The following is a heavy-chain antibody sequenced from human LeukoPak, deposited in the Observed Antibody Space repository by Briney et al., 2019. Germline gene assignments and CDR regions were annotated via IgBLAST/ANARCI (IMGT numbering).Heavy chain of an antibody. J-gene: IGHJ4*02. D-gene: IGHD1-26*01. V-gene: IGHV3-7*01. Sequence: GRSLRLSCAASGFTFSDYAMHWVRQAPGKGLEWVANIKQDGSEKYYVDSVKGRFTISRDNAKNSLYLQMNSLRAEDTAVYYCARDKIVGATNFDYWGQGTLVTVSS. CDR2: IKQDGSEK. CDR1: GFTFSDYA. CDR3: ARDKIVGATNFDY.